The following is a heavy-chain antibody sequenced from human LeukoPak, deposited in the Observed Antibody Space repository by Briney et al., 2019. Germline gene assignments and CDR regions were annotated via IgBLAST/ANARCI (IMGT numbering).Heavy chain of an antibody. J-gene: IGHJ4*02. Sequence: GGSLRLSCVASGFTFSSYAMSWVRQAPGKGLGWVSSISSSSSYIYYADSVKGRFTISRDNAKNSLYLQMNSLRAEDTAVYYCARESRITMTHNGPDYWGQGTLVTVSS. CDR3: ARESRITMTHNGPDY. D-gene: IGHD3-22*01. V-gene: IGHV3-21*01. CDR1: GFTFSSYA. CDR2: ISSSSSYI.